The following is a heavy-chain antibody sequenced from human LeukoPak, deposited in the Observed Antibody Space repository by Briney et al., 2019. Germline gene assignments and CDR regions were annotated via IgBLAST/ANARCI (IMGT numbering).Heavy chain of an antibody. Sequence: GSLRLSCAASGFTFSGSGMHWVRQAPGKGLEWVTFIRYDGSNKYYTDSVKGRFTISRENSKNTLYLQMDSLRAEDTAVYYCARDYDFWSGYYSPTRGYFGYWGQGTLVTVSS. V-gene: IGHV3-30*02. CDR2: IRYDGSNK. CDR3: ARDYDFWSGYYSPTRGYFGY. CDR1: GFTFSGSG. J-gene: IGHJ4*02. D-gene: IGHD3-3*01.